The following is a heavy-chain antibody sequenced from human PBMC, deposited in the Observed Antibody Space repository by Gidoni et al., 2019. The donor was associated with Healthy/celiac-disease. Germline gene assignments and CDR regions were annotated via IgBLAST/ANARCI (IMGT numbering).Heavy chain of an antibody. CDR1: GGSIRSGGYS. V-gene: IGHV4-31*03. Sequence: QVQLQESGPGLVKPSQTLSLTCTVSGGSIRSGGYSWSWIRQHPGKGLEWIGYIYYSGSTYYNPSLKSRVTISVDTSKNQFSLKLSSVTAADTAVYYCARAPCGGDCYTSVPYWYFDLWGRGTLVTVSS. J-gene: IGHJ2*01. D-gene: IGHD2-21*02. CDR2: IYYSGST. CDR3: ARAPCGGDCYTSVPYWYFDL.